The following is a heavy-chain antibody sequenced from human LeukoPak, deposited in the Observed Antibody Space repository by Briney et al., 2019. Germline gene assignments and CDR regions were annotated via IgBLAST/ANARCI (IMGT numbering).Heavy chain of an antibody. CDR1: GYTFTSYG. Sequence: ASVKVSCKASGYTFTSYGICWVRPAPGQGLEWMGWISAYNGNTNYAQKLQGRVTMTTDTSTSTAYMELRSLRSDDAAVYYCARAKVGWNWNYARRYFDYWGQGTLVTVSS. D-gene: IGHD1-7*01. CDR2: ISAYNGNT. CDR3: ARAKVGWNWNYARRYFDY. J-gene: IGHJ4*02. V-gene: IGHV1-18*01.